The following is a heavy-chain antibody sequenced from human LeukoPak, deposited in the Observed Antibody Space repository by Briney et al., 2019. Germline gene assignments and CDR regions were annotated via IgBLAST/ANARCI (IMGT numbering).Heavy chain of an antibody. CDR3: ARGVSGWYGSWFDP. V-gene: IGHV4-34*01. Sequence: PSETLSLTCAVYSGSFSGYYWSWIRQPPGKGLEWIGEINHSGSTNYNPSLKSRVTISVDTSKNQFSLKLSSVTAADTAVYYCARGVSGWYGSWFDPWGQGTLVTVSS. CDR1: SGSFSGYY. D-gene: IGHD6-19*01. J-gene: IGHJ5*02. CDR2: INHSGST.